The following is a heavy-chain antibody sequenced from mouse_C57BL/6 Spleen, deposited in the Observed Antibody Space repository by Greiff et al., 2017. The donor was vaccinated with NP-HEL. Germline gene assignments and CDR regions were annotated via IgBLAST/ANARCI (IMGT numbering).Heavy chain of an antibody. CDR2: ISNGGGST. CDR1: GFTFSDYY. CDR3: ARPYDYDEEVWFAY. Sequence: DVHLVESGGGLVQPGGSLKLSCAASGFTFSDYYMYWVRQTPEKRLEWVAYISNGGGSTYYPDTVKGRFTISRDNAKNTLYLQMSRLKSEDTAMYYCARPYDYDEEVWFAYWGQGTLVTVSA. J-gene: IGHJ3*01. D-gene: IGHD2-4*01. V-gene: IGHV5-12*01.